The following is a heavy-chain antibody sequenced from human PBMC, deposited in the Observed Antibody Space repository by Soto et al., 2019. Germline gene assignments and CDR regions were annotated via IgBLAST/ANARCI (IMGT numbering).Heavy chain of an antibody. Sequence: GGSLRLSCAASGFTFSSYGMHWVRQAPGKGLEWVAVIWYDGSNKYYADSVKGRFTISRDNSKNTLYLQMNSLRAEDTAVYYCARDIGSGPQDYYYYYGMDVWGQGTTVTVSS. D-gene: IGHD2-15*01. CDR2: IWYDGSNK. V-gene: IGHV3-33*01. J-gene: IGHJ6*02. CDR3: ARDIGSGPQDYYYYYGMDV. CDR1: GFTFSSYG.